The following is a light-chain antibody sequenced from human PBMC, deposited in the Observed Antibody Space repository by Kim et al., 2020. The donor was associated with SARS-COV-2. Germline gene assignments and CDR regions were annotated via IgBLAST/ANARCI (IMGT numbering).Light chain of an antibody. J-gene: IGKJ1*01. CDR3: QQYYSTPWA. V-gene: IGKV4-1*01. Sequence: ANNNCKSRQSVLYGSNNKNCLAWYQQRPGQPPKLLIAGASTRESGVPDRFGGSGSGTDFTLTISGLQAEDVAVYYCQQYYSTPWAFGQGTKVEIK. CDR2: GAS. CDR1: QSVLYGSNNKNC.